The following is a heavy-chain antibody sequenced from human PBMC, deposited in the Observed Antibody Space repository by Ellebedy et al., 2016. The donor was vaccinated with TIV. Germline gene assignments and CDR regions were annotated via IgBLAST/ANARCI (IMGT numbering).Heavy chain of an antibody. CDR2: IYYTRTT. CDR3: ARPNSEYYYRLDV. Sequence: PSETLSLTCSVSGGSITSSSYYWVWIRQPPGRGLEWVGSIYYTRTTYYNPSLKSRVTISVDTSKNQFSLRLSSVTAADTAVYYCARPNSEYYYRLDVWGQGTTVTVSS. CDR1: GGSITSSSYY. J-gene: IGHJ6*02. D-gene: IGHD1-26*01. V-gene: IGHV4-39*01.